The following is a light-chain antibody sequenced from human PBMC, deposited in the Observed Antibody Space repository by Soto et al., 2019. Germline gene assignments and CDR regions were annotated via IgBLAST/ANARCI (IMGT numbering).Light chain of an antibody. CDR1: QSVSNY. CDR2: GAS. Sequence: EIVLTQSPGTLSLSPGERATLSCRASQSVSNYLAWYQRKPGQAPRLLIYGASSRATGIPDRFSGSGSWTDFTLTISRLEPEDFAVYYCHQYGGSPQTFGQGTKV. J-gene: IGKJ1*01. CDR3: HQYGGSPQT. V-gene: IGKV3-20*01.